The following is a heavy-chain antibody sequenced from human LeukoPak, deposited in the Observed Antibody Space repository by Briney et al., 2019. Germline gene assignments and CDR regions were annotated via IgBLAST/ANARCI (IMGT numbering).Heavy chain of an antibody. D-gene: IGHD6-6*01. J-gene: IGHJ4*02. CDR3: AREVIAAPSENYFDY. CDR2: IYYSGST. CDR1: GGSISSGGYY. V-gene: IGHV4-31*03. Sequence: PSETLSLTCTVSGGSISSGGYYWSWIRQHPGKGLEWIGYIYYSGSTYYNPSIKSRVTISVDTSKNQFSLKLSSVTAADTAVYYCAREVIAAPSENYFDYWGQGTLVTVSS.